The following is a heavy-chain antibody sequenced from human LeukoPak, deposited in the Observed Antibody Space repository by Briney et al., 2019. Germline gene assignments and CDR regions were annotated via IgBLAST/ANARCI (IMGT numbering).Heavy chain of an antibody. J-gene: IGHJ4*02. CDR1: GFTFSNYA. CDR3: VKASDLYYFDY. CDR2: ISASGEST. Sequence: GGSLRLSCAASGFTFSNYAMHWVRQAPGKGLEWVSGISASGESTLYADSVKGRFTISRDKSNNALYLQMNSLRAEDTAVYYCVKASDLYYFDYWGQGTLVTVSS. V-gene: IGHV3-23*01.